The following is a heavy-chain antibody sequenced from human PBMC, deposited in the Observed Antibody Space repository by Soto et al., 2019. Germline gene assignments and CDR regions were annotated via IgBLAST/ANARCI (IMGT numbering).Heavy chain of an antibody. CDR2: IIPIFGTA. V-gene: IGHV1-69*13. Sequence: SVKVSCKASGGTFSSYAISWVRQAPGQGLEWMGGIIPIFGTANYAQKFQGRVTITADESTSTAYMELSSLRSEDTAVYYCARDHVVVVAATHYYYGMDVWGQGTTVTVSS. D-gene: IGHD2-15*01. CDR3: ARDHVVVVAATHYYYGMDV. CDR1: GGTFSSYA. J-gene: IGHJ6*02.